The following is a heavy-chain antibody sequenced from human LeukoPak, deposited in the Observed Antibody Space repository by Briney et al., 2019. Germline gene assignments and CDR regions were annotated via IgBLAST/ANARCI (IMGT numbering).Heavy chain of an antibody. CDR3: ATDYQYAYSTNWYHLAQIDY. CDR2: ISSSRSYI. J-gene: IGHJ4*02. CDR1: GFSFSNYT. D-gene: IGHD2/OR15-2a*01. V-gene: IGHV3-21*01. Sequence: PGGSLRLSCAASGFSFSNYTMNGVRQAPAEGLEWVSSISSSRSYIFYADSVKGRFTVSRDNAKNSLYLQMNSLRAEDTAIYYCATDYQYAYSTNWYHLAQIDYWGQGTLVTVSS.